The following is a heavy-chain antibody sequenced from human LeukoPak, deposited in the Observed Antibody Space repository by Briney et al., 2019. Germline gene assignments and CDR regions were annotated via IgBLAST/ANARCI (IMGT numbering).Heavy chain of an antibody. Sequence: GGSLRLSCEASGFTFSSYAMSWVRQAPGSGLEWVSAISGSGGSTYYADSVRGRFTISRDNFKNTLYLQMNSLRAEDTAVYYCAKGLNSANYPYFDYWGQGTLVTVSS. CDR3: AKGLNSANYPYFDY. D-gene: IGHD1-26*01. CDR2: ISGSGGST. J-gene: IGHJ4*02. CDR1: GFTFSSYA. V-gene: IGHV3-23*01.